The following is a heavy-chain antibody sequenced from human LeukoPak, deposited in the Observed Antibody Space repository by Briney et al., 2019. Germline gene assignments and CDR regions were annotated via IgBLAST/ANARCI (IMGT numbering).Heavy chain of an antibody. CDR1: GGSVRSGSYY. CDR2: IHYSGSA. J-gene: IGHJ6*03. Sequence: SETLSLTCSVSGGSVRSGSYYWSWIRQPPGKGLEWVGYIHYSGSANYNPSLKSRVTISVDTSKNQFSLKVSSVTAADTAVYYCARRSSDGYYYYYMDVWGKGTTVTVSS. V-gene: IGHV4-61*01. D-gene: IGHD3-10*01. CDR3: ARRSSDGYYYYYMDV.